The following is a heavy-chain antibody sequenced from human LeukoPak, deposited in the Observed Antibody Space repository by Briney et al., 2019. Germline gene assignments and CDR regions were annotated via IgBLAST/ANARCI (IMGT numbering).Heavy chain of an antibody. D-gene: IGHD3-10*01. CDR2: INYSGST. CDR1: GGSFSGYY. CDR3: ARGGPLYMMVRKVGPALDY. V-gene: IGHV4-34*01. J-gene: IGHJ4*02. Sequence: SETLSLTCAVYGGSFSGYYWSWIRQPPGKGLEWIGEINYSGSTNYNPSLKSRVTISVDTSKNQFSLKLSSVTAADTAVYYCARGGPLYMMVRKVGPALDYWGQGTLVTVSS.